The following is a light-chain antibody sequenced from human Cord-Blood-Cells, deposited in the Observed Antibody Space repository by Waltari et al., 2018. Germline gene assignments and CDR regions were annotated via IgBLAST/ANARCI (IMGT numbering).Light chain of an antibody. CDR1: PSVSSN. CDR3: QQYNNWPFT. J-gene: IGKJ3*01. V-gene: IGKV3-15*01. Sequence: IVMTQSPATLSVSPGERATLSCRASPSVSSNLGWYQQKPGQAPRLLIYGASTRATGIPARFSGSGSGTEFTITISSLQSEDFVVYYCQQYNNWPFTFGPGTKVDIK. CDR2: GAS.